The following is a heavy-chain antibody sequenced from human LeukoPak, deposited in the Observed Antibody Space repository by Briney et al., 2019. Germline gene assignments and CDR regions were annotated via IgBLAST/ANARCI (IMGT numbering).Heavy chain of an antibody. J-gene: IGHJ4*02. CDR1: GFTFSSYS. Sequence: GGSLRLSCAASGFTFSSYSMNWVRQAPGKGLEWVSSISSSSSYIYYADSVKGRFTISRDNAKNSLYLQMNSLRAEDTAVYYCARAVGTWGSSGYYDYWGQGTLVTVSS. D-gene: IGHD3-22*01. CDR2: ISSSSSYI. CDR3: ARAVGTWGSSGYYDY. V-gene: IGHV3-21*01.